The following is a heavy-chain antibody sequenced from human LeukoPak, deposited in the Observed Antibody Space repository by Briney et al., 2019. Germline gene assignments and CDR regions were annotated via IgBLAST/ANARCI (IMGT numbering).Heavy chain of an antibody. CDR3: ARDLWVSGIIAVAGNGMDV. J-gene: IGHJ6*02. D-gene: IGHD6-19*01. Sequence: PGGSLRLSCAASGFTFSSYAMHWVRQAPGKGLEYVSAISSNGGSTYYANSVKGRFTISRDNSKNTLYLQMGSLRAEDMAVYYCARDLWVSGIIAVAGNGMDVWGQGTTVTVSS. CDR2: ISSNGGST. V-gene: IGHV3-64*01. CDR1: GFTFSSYA.